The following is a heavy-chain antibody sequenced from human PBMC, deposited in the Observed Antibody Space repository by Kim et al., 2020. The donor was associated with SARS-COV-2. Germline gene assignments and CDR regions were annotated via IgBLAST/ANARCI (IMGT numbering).Heavy chain of an antibody. D-gene: IGHD1-26*01. CDR3: ARILVGANFHDAFDI. J-gene: IGHJ3*02. CDR2: IYPGDSDT. CDR1: GYSFTSYW. Sequence: GESLKISCKGSGYSFTSYWIGWVRQMPGKGLEWMGIIYPGDSDTRYSPSFQGQVTISADKSINTAYLQWSSLKASDTAMYYCARILVGANFHDAFDIWGQGTMVTVSS. V-gene: IGHV5-51*01.